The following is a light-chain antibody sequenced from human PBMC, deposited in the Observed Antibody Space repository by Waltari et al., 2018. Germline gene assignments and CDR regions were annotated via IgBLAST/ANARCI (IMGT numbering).Light chain of an antibody. Sequence: DVQLTQSPSSLSASVGDRVTITCQASQDISNYLNWYQQKPGKAPNLMNYGASNLETGVPSRFSGSGSGTDFTFTISSLQPEDIATYYCQHYDDLPLSFGGGTKVDIK. CDR2: GAS. CDR1: QDISNY. J-gene: IGKJ4*01. CDR3: QHYDDLPLS. V-gene: IGKV1-33*01.